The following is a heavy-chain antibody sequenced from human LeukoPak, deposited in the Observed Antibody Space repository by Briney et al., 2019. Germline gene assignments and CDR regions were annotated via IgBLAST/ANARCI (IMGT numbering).Heavy chain of an antibody. CDR1: GYTFTSYV. CDR3: AREVATTSQDY. D-gene: IGHD5-12*01. CDR2: IRPYNGNT. J-gene: IGHJ4*02. Sequence: PRGSVKVSCMASGYTFTSYVITWVRQAPEQGLEWMGWIRPYNGNTNHAQKLQGRVTMTTDTSTNTAYMELRSLRSDDTAVYYCAREVATTSQDYWGQGTLVTVSS. V-gene: IGHV1-18*01.